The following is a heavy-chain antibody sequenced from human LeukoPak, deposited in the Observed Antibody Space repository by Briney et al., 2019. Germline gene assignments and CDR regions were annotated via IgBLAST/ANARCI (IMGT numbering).Heavy chain of an antibody. CDR1: GGTFSSYA. CDR3: ARDQIVVPAAMQD. CDR2: ITPIFGTA. D-gene: IGHD2-2*01. Sequence: SVKVSCKASGGTFSSYAISWVRQAPGQGLEWMGGITPIFGTANYAQKFQGRVTITADESTSTAYMELSSLRSEDTAVYYCARDQIVVPAAMQDWGQGTLVTVSS. V-gene: IGHV1-69*13. J-gene: IGHJ4*02.